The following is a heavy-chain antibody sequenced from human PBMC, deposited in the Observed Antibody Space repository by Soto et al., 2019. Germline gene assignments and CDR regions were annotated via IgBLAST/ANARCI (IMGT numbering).Heavy chain of an antibody. V-gene: IGHV4-59*01. CDR1: GVSLSSFY. CDR3: ARRRTGRYNWFDP. D-gene: IGHD3-10*01. J-gene: IGHJ5*02. CDR2: VHYSGNS. Sequence: LSETLSLTCTVSGVSLSSFYWSWIRQSPGKGLEYIGYVHYSGNSNYTPSLKNRVTMSVDTSKNQFSLHLSSVTAADTAIYYCARRRTGRYNWFDPWGQGTLVTVSS.